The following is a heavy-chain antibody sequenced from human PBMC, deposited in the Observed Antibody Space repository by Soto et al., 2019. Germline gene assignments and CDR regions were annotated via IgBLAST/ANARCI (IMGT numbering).Heavy chain of an antibody. D-gene: IGHD2-21*01. CDR3: ARADIFNYWYVMDV. CDR2: IYYSGTT. Sequence: QVQLQESGPGLLKPSQTLSLTCTVSGGSISNGGYYWSWIRQQPGKGLEWIGNIYYSGTTIYTPSVKSRITMSVGTSRRQFSLKLTSVTAAGAAVYYCARADIFNYWYVMDVWGQGTTVTVSS. CDR1: GGSISNGGYY. V-gene: IGHV4-31*03. J-gene: IGHJ6*02.